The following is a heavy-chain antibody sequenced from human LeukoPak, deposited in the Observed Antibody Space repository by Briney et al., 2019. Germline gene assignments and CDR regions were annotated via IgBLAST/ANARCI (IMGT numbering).Heavy chain of an antibody. Sequence: GGSLRLSCAASGFTFSSHTMNWVRQAPGKGLEWVSSISSTSTSIYHADSVKGRFTISRDNTKNSLYLQMDSLRAEDTAVYYCARGFRAFDFWAQGTMVTVSS. CDR1: GFTFSSHT. CDR2: ISSTSTSI. CDR3: ARGFRAFDF. J-gene: IGHJ3*01. V-gene: IGHV3-21*01.